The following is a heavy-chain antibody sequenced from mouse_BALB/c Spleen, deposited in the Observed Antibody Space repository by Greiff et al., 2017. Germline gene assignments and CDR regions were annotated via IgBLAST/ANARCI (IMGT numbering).Heavy chain of an antibody. CDR1: GFTFSSYG. D-gene: IGHD2-14*01. J-gene: IGHJ4*01. CDR3: ARNRGDYAMDY. Sequence: EVQLKESGGGLVQPGGSLKLSCAASGFTFSSYGMSWVRQTPDKRLELVATINSNGGSTYYPDSVKGRFTISRDNAKNSLYLQMSSLKSEDTAMYYCARNRGDYAMDYWGQGTSVTVSS. CDR2: INSNGGST. V-gene: IGHV5-6-3*01.